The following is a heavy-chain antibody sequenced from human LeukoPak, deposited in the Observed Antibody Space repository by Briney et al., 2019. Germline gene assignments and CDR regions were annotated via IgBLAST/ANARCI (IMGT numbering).Heavy chain of an antibody. D-gene: IGHD3-10*01. CDR2: FDPEDGET. J-gene: IGHJ4*02. V-gene: IGHV1-24*01. CDR1: GYTLTELS. CDR3: ATIPTYYYGSREAHGSGY. Sequence: GASVKVSCKVSGYTLTELSMHWVRQAPGKGLEWMGGFDPEDGETIYAQKFQGRVTMTEDTSTDTAYMELSSLRSEDTAVYYCATIPTYYYGSREAHGSGYWGQGTLVTVSS.